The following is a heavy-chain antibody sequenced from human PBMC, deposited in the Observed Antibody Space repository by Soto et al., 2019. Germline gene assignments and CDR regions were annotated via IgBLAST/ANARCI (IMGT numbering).Heavy chain of an antibody. CDR2: IYYSGST. CDR3: ARGPLDTAMGYYYYYYMDV. V-gene: IGHV4-59*01. Sequence: SETLSLTCTVSGGSISSYYWSWIRQPPGKGLEWIGYIYYSGSTNYNPSLKSRVTISVDTSKNRFSLKLSSVTAADTAVYYCARGPLDTAMGYYYYYYMDVWGKATTVTVSS. J-gene: IGHJ6*03. D-gene: IGHD5-18*01. CDR1: GGSISSYY.